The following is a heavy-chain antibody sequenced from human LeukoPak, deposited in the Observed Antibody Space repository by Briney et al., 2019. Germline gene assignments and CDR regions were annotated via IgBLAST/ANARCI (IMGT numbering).Heavy chain of an antibody. CDR2: INRSGST. D-gene: IGHD2-2*01. J-gene: IGHJ4*02. CDR1: GGSFSGYY. V-gene: IGHV4-34*01. CDR3: ARVGYCSSTSCHQDDDY. Sequence: SETLSLTCAVYGGSFSGYYWSWIRQPPGKGLEWIGEINRSGSTNYNPSLKSRVTISVDTSKNQFSLKLSSVTAADTAVYYCARVGYCSSTSCHQDDDYWGQGTLVTVSS.